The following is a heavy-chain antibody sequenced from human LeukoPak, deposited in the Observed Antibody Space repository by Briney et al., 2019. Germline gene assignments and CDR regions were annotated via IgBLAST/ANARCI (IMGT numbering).Heavy chain of an antibody. CDR2: ISAYNGNT. V-gene: IGHV1-18*01. CDR1: GYTFTSYG. J-gene: IGHJ4*02. D-gene: IGHD2-2*02. Sequence: GASVKVSCKASGYTFTSYGISWVRQAPGQGLEWMGWISAYNGNTNYAQKLQGRVTMTTDTSTSTAYMELRSLRSDDTAVYYCARGYCSSTSRYTVDYWGQGTLVTVSS. CDR3: ARGYCSSTSRYTVDY.